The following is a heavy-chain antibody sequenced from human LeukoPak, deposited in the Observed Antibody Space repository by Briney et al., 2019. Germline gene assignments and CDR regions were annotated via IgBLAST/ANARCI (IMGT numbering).Heavy chain of an antibody. CDR1: GYTFTSYY. Sequence: ASVKVSCKASGYTFTSYYMHWVRQAPGQGLEWMGIINPSGGSTSYAQKFQGRVTMTRDTSTSTVYMELSSLRSEDTAVYYCARDLDYDFWSGPGRDWLDPWGQGTLVTVSS. V-gene: IGHV1-46*01. D-gene: IGHD3-3*01. CDR2: INPSGGST. CDR3: ARDLDYDFWSGPGRDWLDP. J-gene: IGHJ5*02.